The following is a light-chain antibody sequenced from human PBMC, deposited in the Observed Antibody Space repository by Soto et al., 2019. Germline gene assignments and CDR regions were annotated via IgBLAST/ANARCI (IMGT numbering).Light chain of an antibody. J-gene: IGLJ3*02. CDR1: SSDVGGYNY. CDR2: DVS. Sequence: QSALTQPASVSGSPGQSITISCTGTSSDVGGYNYVSWYQQHPGKAPKLIIYDVSNRPSGVSYRFSGSKSGNTASLTISGLQAEDEAEYYCSSYSSSSTAVFGGGTQLTVL. V-gene: IGLV2-14*01. CDR3: SSYSSSSTAV.